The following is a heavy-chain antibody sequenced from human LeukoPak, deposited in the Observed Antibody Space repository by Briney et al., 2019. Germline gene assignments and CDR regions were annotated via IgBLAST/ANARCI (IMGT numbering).Heavy chain of an antibody. V-gene: IGHV1-18*01. CDR1: GYTFTSYG. D-gene: IGHD6-13*01. CDR2: ISAYNGNT. Sequence: ASVKVSCKASGYTFTSYGISWVRQAPGQGLEWMGWISAYNGNTNYAQKLQGRVTMTTDTSTSTAYMELSSLRSEDTAVYYCAREQLVITNWFDPWGQGTLVTVSS. J-gene: IGHJ5*02. CDR3: AREQLVITNWFDP.